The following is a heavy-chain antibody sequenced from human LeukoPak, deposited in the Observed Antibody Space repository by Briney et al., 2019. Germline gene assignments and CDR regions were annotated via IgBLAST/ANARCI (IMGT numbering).Heavy chain of an antibody. Sequence: GASVKVSCKASGYTFTSYAMHWVRQAPGQRLEWMGWINAGNGNTKYSQKFQGRVTITRDTSASTAYMELSSLRSEDTAVYYCARGPLWFGEFLDYWGQGTLVTDSS. CDR3: ARGPLWFGEFLDY. CDR2: INAGNGNT. CDR1: GYTFTSYA. J-gene: IGHJ4*02. V-gene: IGHV1-3*01. D-gene: IGHD3-10*01.